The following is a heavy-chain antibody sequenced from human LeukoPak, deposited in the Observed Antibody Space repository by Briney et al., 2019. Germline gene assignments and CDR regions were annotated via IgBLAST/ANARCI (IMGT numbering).Heavy chain of an antibody. D-gene: IGHD2-21*02. CDR2: ISSSSSYI. V-gene: IGHV3-21*01. Sequence: KAGGTLRLSSAASRFTFSSYSMNWVRQAPGKELEWGSSISSSSSYISYADSVKGRFTISRSNAKNSLYLQMNSLKAEDPALYYFARDPCGGDCYSAYWGQGTLVTVSS. CDR3: ARDPCGGDCYSAY. J-gene: IGHJ4*02. CDR1: RFTFSSYS.